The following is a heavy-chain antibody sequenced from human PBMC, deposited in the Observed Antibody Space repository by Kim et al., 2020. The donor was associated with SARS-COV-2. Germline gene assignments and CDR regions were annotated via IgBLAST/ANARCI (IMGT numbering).Heavy chain of an antibody. CDR3: SKGGAIIGSGASGY. D-gene: IGHD3-3*01. CDR1: GFTFSSYA. Sequence: GGSLRLSCAASGFTFSSYAMTWVRQAPGKGLEWVSAISGGGDSTYYADSVKGRFTISRDNSKNTVYLQMNSLRAEDTAVYYCSKGGAIIGSGASGYWGQGTLVTVSS. CDR2: ISGGGDST. V-gene: IGHV3-23*01. J-gene: IGHJ4*02.